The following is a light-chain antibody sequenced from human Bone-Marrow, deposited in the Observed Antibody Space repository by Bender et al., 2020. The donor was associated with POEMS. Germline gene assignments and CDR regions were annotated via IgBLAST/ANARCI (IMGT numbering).Light chain of an antibody. CDR2: EVT. CDR3: CSYAGTRTFV. Sequence: QSALTQPASVSGSPGQSITISCTGTSSDVGGYNFVSWYQQHPGKAPKLIIFEVTRRPSGVSDRFSGSISGNTASLTISGLQAEDEADYHCCSYAGTRTFVFGGGTKVTVL. J-gene: IGLJ2*01. V-gene: IGLV2-23*02. CDR1: SSDVGGYNF.